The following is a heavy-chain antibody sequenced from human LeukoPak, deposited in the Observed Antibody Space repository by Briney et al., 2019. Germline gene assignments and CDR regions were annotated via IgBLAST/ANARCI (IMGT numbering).Heavy chain of an antibody. J-gene: IGHJ3*02. CDR1: GFSFTNYW. CDR2: IYPGDSDT. CDR3: ARRPKDPAGAFDM. Sequence: GESLKISCKGSGFSFTNYWIGWVRQMPGKGPEWMGIIYPGDSDTIYGPSFQGQVTISADRSISTAYLQWSTLEASDTAIYYCARRPKDPAGAFDMWGQGTLVTVSS. V-gene: IGHV5-51*01.